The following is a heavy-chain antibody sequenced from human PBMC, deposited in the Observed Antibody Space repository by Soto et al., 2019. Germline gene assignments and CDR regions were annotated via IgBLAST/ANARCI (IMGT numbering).Heavy chain of an antibody. CDR2: LIPNFDTP. J-gene: IGHJ6*02. CDR3: TVAMVREILIFESSGMHV. D-gene: IGHD3-10*01. CDR1: GGTFNNYA. Sequence: VQLVQSGAEVKKPGSSVKVSCKTSGGTFNNYAISWVRQAPGQGLEWMGGLIPNFDTPNYAQKFQDRLTIIADESTSSVSMELRSLSSDDTAVYYCTVAMVREILIFESSGMHVWGQGTTVTVSS. V-gene: IGHV1-69*01.